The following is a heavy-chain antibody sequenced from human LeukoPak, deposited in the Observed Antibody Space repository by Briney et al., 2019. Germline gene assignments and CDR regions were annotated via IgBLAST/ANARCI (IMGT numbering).Heavy chain of an antibody. D-gene: IGHD3-22*01. CDR1: GGSISGSTSY. V-gene: IGHV4-39*02. CDR3: AREHYYDSTAYLD. CDR2: IYHSGSS. J-gene: IGHJ4*02. Sequence: PSETLSLTCTVSGGSISGSTSYWGWIRQSPGKGLAWIGSIYHSGSSYYNPSLKSRVTISVDTSKNHFSLKLTSVTAADTAVYYCAREHYYDSTAYLDWGQGTLVSVSS.